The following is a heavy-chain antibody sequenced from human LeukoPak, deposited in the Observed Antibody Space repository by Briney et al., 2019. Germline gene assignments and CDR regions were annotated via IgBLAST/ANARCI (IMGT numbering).Heavy chain of an antibody. V-gene: IGHV1-8*01. CDR3: ARDHSDSWIDF. J-gene: IGHJ4*02. CDR1: GYTFTSYD. CDR2: MRPNSGDS. D-gene: IGHD6-13*01. Sequence: GASVKVSCKASGYTFTSYDIHWVRQATGQGLEWMGWMRPNSGDSGLAQKFQGRVTMAWNTSMSTAYMELSSLRSEDTAVYFCARDHSDSWIDFWGQGTLLTVSS.